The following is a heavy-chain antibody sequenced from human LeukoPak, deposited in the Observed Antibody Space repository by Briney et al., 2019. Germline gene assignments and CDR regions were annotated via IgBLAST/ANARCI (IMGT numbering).Heavy chain of an antibody. CDR2: ISGSGGST. Sequence: GGSLRLSCAASGFTFSSYAMSWVRQAPGKGLEWVSAISGSGGSTYYADSVKGRFTISRDNSKNTLYLQMNSLRAEDTAVYYCAKDNFDDSSGYYQSDYWGQGTLVTVSS. V-gene: IGHV3-23*01. CDR3: AKDNFDDSSGYYQSDY. CDR1: GFTFSSYA. D-gene: IGHD3-22*01. J-gene: IGHJ4*02.